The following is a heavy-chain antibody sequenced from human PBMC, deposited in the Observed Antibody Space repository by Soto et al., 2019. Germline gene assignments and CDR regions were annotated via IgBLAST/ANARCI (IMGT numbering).Heavy chain of an antibody. CDR1: GFTFSSYG. J-gene: IGHJ6*02. CDR2: ISYDGSNK. CDR3: AKALNIGSGSYYYYGMDV. Sequence: GGSLRLSCAASGFTFSSYGMHWVRQAPGKGLEWVAVISYDGSNKYYADSVKGRFTISRDNSKNTLYLQMNSLRAEDTAVYYCAKALNIGSGSYYYYGMDVWGQGTTVT. V-gene: IGHV3-30*18. D-gene: IGHD3-10*01.